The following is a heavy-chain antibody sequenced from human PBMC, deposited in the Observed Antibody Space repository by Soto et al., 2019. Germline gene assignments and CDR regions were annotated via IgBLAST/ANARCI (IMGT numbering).Heavy chain of an antibody. V-gene: IGHV3-66*01. D-gene: IGHD3-10*01. CDR3: ARVMVRALYPKYFHH. CDR1: GFTVSSNC. J-gene: IGHJ1*01. Sequence: EVQLVESGGGLVQPGGSLRLSCAASGFTVSSNCMSWVREATGKGLEWVSVIYAGGSTYYADSVKGRFTFSRDNSKNTLYLQMNSLRAEDTAVYYCARVMVRALYPKYFHHWGQRFLVTVSS. CDR2: IYAGGST.